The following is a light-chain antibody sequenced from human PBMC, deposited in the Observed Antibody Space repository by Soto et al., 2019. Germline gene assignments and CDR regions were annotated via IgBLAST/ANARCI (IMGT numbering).Light chain of an antibody. CDR3: QHYGT. CDR1: QSVDSY. J-gene: IGKJ1*01. CDR2: GSY. Sequence: EIVLTESPVTLSLSPGERATLSGRASQSVDSYLAWYQQKPGQAPRLLIHGSYSRATGIPDRFSGSGSGTNFILTISRLEPEDFAVYYCQHYGTCGQGTKVDIK. V-gene: IGKV3-20*01.